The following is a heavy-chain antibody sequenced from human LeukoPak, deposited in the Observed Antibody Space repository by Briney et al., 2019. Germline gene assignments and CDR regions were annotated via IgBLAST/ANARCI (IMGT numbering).Heavy chain of an antibody. Sequence: GESLKISCKGSGYSFTSNWIGWVRQMPGKGLEWMGSIFPGDSDTRYNPSFQGQVTISADKSISTAYLHWNSLKASDTAMYYCTRHGRLEPYYYYYMDVWGKGTTVTVSS. CDR2: IFPGDSDT. D-gene: IGHD3-3*01. J-gene: IGHJ6*03. V-gene: IGHV5-51*01. CDR3: TRHGRLEPYYYYYMDV. CDR1: GYSFTSNW.